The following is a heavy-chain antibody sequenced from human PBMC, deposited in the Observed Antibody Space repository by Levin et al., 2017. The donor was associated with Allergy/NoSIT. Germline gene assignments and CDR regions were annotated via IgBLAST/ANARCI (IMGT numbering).Heavy chain of an antibody. D-gene: IGHD1/OR15-1a*01. Sequence: SCAASGFTFSEYAMTWVRQAPGKGLEWVSVITGGGSDTYYADSVKGRFTVSRDNSKNTLYLELNGLRADDTAVYYCAKKQGGTTGFSFDVWGQGTMVTVSS. J-gene: IGHJ3*01. CDR2: ITGGGSDT. CDR1: GFTFSEYA. CDR3: AKKQGGTTGFSFDV. V-gene: IGHV3-23*01.